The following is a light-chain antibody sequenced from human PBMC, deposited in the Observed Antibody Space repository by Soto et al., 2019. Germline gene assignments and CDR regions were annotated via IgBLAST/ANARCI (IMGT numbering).Light chain of an antibody. CDR3: QQRHNWRDT. J-gene: IGKJ5*01. CDR1: QTVRNNY. Sequence: IVLTQSPCTLSLSPGAMATLSCRASQTVRNNYLAWYQHKPGQSPRLLIYRASARATGVPDRFSGSGSGTEFTLTISSLQSEDFAVYYCQQRHNWRDTFGQGTRLEIK. CDR2: RAS. V-gene: IGKV3D-20*02.